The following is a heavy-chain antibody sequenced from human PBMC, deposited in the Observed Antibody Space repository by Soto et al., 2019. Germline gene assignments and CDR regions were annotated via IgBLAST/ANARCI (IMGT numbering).Heavy chain of an antibody. CDR3: AREDSITIFGVVIIAADYFDY. CDR1: GFTFSSYW. J-gene: IGHJ4*01. V-gene: IGHV3-7*01. Sequence: GGSLRLSCAASGFTFSSYWMSWVRQAPGKGLEWVANIKQDGSEKYYVDSVKGRFTISRDNAKNSLYLQMNSLRAEDTAVYYCAREDSITIFGVVIIAADYFDYWGHGTLVTVSS. CDR2: IKQDGSEK. D-gene: IGHD3-3*01.